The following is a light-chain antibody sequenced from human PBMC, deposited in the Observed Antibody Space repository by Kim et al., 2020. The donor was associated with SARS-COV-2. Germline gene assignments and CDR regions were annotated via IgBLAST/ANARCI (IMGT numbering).Light chain of an antibody. CDR1: QNINKY. Sequence: DIQMTQSPSSLSASVGDRVTITCQASQNINKYLSWYQVKPGNAPKLLIYHASNLETEVPSRFSGSGSGADYTFTISSLQPEDIATYYCQQYDGLPLTFGGGTKVDIK. CDR2: HAS. CDR3: QQYDGLPLT. V-gene: IGKV1-33*01. J-gene: IGKJ4*01.